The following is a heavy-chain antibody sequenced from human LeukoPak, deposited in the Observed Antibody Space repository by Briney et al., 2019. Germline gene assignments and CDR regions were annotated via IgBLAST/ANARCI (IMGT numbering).Heavy chain of an antibody. CDR2: VTGSGGST. J-gene: IGHJ4*02. CDR1: GFTFSSYE. D-gene: IGHD3-3*01. V-gene: IGHV3-23*01. Sequence: GGSLRLSCAASGFTFSSYEMNWVRQAPGKGLEWVSAVTGSGGSTYYADSVKGRFTISRDNSKNTLYLQMNSLRAADTAVYHCAKIRDFWSGFQYYFDYWGQGTLVTVSS. CDR3: AKIRDFWSGFQYYFDY.